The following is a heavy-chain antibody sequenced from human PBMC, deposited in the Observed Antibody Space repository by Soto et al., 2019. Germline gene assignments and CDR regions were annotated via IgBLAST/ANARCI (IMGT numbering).Heavy chain of an antibody. CDR1: GGSISSYF. Sequence: SETLSLTCTVSGGSISSYFWSWIRQPAGKALEWIGRIHTSGTTNYNPSLKSRVTMSVDTSKNQFSLKVTSVTAADTALYFCAGGAASDSFDYWGQGTLLTVSS. V-gene: IGHV4-4*07. CDR3: AGGAASDSFDY. D-gene: IGHD6-13*01. J-gene: IGHJ4*02. CDR2: IHTSGTT.